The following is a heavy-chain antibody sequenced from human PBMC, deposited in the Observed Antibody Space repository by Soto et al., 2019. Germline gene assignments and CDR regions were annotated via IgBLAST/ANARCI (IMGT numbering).Heavy chain of an antibody. CDR1: GFTFDDYA. CDR2: ISRSSGSI. J-gene: IGHJ5*02. D-gene: IGHD4-4*01. CDR3: AKSAGSKTVTTYGNSFDP. Sequence: EVQLVESGGGLVQPGRSLRLSCATSGFTFDDYAMHWVRQAPGKGLEWVSGISRSSGSIGYADSVKGRFTISRDNAKNSLFLQMNSLRVEDTAFYYCAKSAGSKTVTTYGNSFDPWGQGTLVTVSS. V-gene: IGHV3-9*01.